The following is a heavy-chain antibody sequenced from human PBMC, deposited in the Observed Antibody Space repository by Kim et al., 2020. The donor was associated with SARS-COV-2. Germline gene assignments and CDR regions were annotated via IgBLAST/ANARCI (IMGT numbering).Heavy chain of an antibody. CDR1: GFTFSNAW. J-gene: IGHJ6*02. CDR2: IKSKTDGGTT. D-gene: IGHD6-13*01. Sequence: GGSLRLSCAASGFTFSNAWMSWVRQAPGKGLEWVGRIKSKTDGGTTDYAAPVKGRFTISRDDSKNTLYLQMNSLKTEDTAVYYCTTDRNSIAAAGTYYGYYYYGMDVWGQGTTVTVSS. CDR3: TTDRNSIAAAGTYYGYYYYGMDV. V-gene: IGHV3-15*01.